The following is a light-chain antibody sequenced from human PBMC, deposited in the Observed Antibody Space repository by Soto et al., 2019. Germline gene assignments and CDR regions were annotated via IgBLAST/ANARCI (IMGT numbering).Light chain of an antibody. CDR1: SSDVGGYNY. V-gene: IGLV2-14*01. CDR2: DVS. Sequence: QSVLTQPASVSGSPGQSITISCTGTSSDVGGYNYVSWYQQHPGKAPKLMIYDVSNRPSGVSNRFSGSKSGNTASLTISGLQAEDEADYYCSSYTSSSSPHVFGTVTKVTVL. CDR3: SSYTSSSSPHV. J-gene: IGLJ1*01.